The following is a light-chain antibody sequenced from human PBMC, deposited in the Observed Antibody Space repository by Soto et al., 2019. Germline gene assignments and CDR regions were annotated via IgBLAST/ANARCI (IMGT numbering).Light chain of an antibody. Sequence: DIQMTQSPSTLSASVGDRVTITCRASQSISSWLAWYQQKPGKAPKLLIYDASSLESGVPSRFSGSGSWTEFTLHISSLEPCDFATYYCQQYNSSLGGFTFGPGTKVDIK. J-gene: IGKJ3*01. V-gene: IGKV1-5*01. CDR2: DAS. CDR3: QQYNSSLGGFT. CDR1: QSISSW.